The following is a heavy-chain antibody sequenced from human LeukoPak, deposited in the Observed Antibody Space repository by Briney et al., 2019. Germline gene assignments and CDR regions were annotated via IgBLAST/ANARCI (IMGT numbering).Heavy chain of an antibody. V-gene: IGHV2-5*02. J-gene: IGHJ4*02. CDR3: AHSRLHY. CDR2: IYWDDDQ. CDR1: GFSLSTTGAG. Sequence: SGPTLVYPSQTLTLTCTLSGFSLSTTGAGVGWIRQPPVKALEWLALIYWDDDQRYSPSLKSRLTTTMDTSKNQVVITLTNMDPVDTATYYCAHSRLHYWGQGTLVTVPS.